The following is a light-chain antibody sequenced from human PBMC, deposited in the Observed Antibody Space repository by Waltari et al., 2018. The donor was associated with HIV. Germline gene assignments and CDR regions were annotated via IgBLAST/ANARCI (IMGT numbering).Light chain of an antibody. Sequence: EIVMKQSPATLSGSPGGRATVSCRASQSLDSNLAWYQQKPGQAPRLLIHGASTRATCIPARFSGSGSGTEFTLTISSLQSEVFAVYYCQQYNNWPITFGQGTRLEIK. J-gene: IGKJ5*01. CDR2: GAS. CDR1: QSLDSN. V-gene: IGKV3-15*01. CDR3: QQYNNWPIT.